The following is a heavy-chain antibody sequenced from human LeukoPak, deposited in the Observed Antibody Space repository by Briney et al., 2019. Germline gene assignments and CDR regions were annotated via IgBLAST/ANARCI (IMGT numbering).Heavy chain of an antibody. J-gene: IGHJ5*02. Sequence: ASVKVSCKSSGYTFTGYFVHWVRQAPGQGLEWMGIINPSGGTTNFAQKFQGRVTMTRDTSTSTVYMELSSLISEDTAVYYCAREWPSAYWFDPWGQGTLVTVSS. D-gene: IGHD5-12*01. V-gene: IGHV1-46*01. CDR2: INPSGGTT. CDR3: AREWPSAYWFDP. CDR1: GYTFTGYF.